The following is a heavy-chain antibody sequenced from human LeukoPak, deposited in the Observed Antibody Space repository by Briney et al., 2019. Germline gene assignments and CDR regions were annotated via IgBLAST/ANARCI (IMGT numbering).Heavy chain of an antibody. V-gene: IGHV3-9*01. J-gene: IGHJ5*02. D-gene: IGHD3-22*01. CDR1: GFTFDDFA. CDR3: ARDLGQYYDTSDNWFDP. Sequence: GGSLRLSCAASGFTFDDFAMHWVRQAPGKGLEWVSGINWNSGDIGYADSVKGRFTISRDNAKNTLNLQMSSLRAEDTAVYYCARDLGQYYDTSDNWFDPWGQGTLVTVSS. CDR2: INWNSGDI.